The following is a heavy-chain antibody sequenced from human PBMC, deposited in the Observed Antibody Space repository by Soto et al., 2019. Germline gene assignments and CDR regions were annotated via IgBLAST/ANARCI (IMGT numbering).Heavy chain of an antibody. CDR3: ARGVVVVTNYYFDH. CDR1: GGTFNKYA. Sequence: QVQLVQSGAVVRKPGSSVKVSCNASGGTFNKYAISWVRQAPGQGPEWMGGILPIYSTRNYANYAHKFQGRVTITVDTSTSTAYMELSGLKSDDTAIYYCARGVVVVTNYYFDHWGQGTLVTVSS. D-gene: IGHD2-2*01. CDR2: ILPIYSTRNYA. J-gene: IGHJ4*02. V-gene: IGHV1-69*06.